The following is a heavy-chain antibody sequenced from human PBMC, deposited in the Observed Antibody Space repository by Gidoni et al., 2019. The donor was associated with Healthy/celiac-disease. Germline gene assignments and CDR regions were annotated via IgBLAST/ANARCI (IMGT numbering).Heavy chain of an antibody. Sequence: FSSYAMHWVRQAPGKGLEWVAVISYDGSNKYYADSVKGRFTISRDNSKNTLYLQMNSLRAEDTAVYYCARDGRYYYDSSGYYHFPYYFDYWGQGTLVTVSS. CDR3: ARDGRYYYDSSGYYHFPYYFDY. D-gene: IGHD3-22*01. J-gene: IGHJ4*02. CDR1: FSSYA. CDR2: ISYDGSNK. V-gene: IGHV3-30*04.